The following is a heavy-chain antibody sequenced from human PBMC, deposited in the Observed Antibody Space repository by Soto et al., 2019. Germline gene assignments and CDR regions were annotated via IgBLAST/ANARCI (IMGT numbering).Heavy chain of an antibody. V-gene: IGHV1-8*01. Sequence: VSVKVSCKASGYTFTSYDINWVRQATGQGLEWMGWMNPNSGNTGYAQKFQGRVTMTRNTSISTAYMELSSLRSEDTAVYYCAREFGESYYYYMDVWGKGTTVTVSS. J-gene: IGHJ6*03. CDR3: AREFGESYYYYMDV. CDR2: MNPNSGNT. D-gene: IGHD3-10*01. CDR1: GYTFTSYD.